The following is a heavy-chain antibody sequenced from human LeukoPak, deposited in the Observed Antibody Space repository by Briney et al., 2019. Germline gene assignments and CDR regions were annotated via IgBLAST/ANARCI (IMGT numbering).Heavy chain of an antibody. V-gene: IGHV3-23*01. CDR1: GFTFSSYA. CDR2: ISGRGGST. Sequence: AGGSLRLSCAASGFTFSSYAMSWVRQAPGKGLERVSAISGRGGSTYYADSVKGRFAISRDNSINTLYLQMNNLRAEDTAVFYCAKTPYNDFWSASYQDSWGQGTLVTVSS. D-gene: IGHD3-3*01. J-gene: IGHJ4*02. CDR3: AKTPYNDFWSASYQDS.